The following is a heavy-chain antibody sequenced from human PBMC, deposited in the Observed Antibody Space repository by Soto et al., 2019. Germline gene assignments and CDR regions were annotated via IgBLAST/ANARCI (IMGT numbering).Heavy chain of an antibody. J-gene: IGHJ4*02. V-gene: IGHV1-2*02. CDR3: AGEIRYYYDSSGYYYGSY. CDR1: GYTFTGYY. CDR2: INPNSGGT. D-gene: IGHD3-22*01. Sequence: ASVKVSCKASGYTFTGYYMHWVRQAPGQGLEWMGWINPNSGGTNYAQKFQGRVTMTRATSISTAYMELSRLRSDDTAVYYCAGEIRYYYDSSGYYYGSYWGQGTLVTVSS.